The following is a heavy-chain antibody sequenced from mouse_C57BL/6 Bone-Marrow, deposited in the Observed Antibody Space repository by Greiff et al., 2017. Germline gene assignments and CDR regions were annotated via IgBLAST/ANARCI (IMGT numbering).Heavy chain of an antibody. V-gene: IGHV1-26*01. CDR2: INPNNGGT. CDR3: ARNSFYDPNWYFDV. D-gene: IGHD2-3*01. Sequence: VQLQQSGPELVKPGASVKISCKASGYTFTDYYMNWVKQSHGKSLEWIGDINPNNGGTSYNQKFKGKATLTVDKSSSTAYMELRSLTSEDSAVYYCARNSFYDPNWYFDVWGTGTTVTVSS. J-gene: IGHJ1*03. CDR1: GYTFTDYY.